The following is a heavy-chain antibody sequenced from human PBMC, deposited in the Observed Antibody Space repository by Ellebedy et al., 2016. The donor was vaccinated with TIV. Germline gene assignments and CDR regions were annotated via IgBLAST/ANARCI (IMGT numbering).Heavy chain of an antibody. CDR1: GGSFSGYY. J-gene: IGHJ4*02. V-gene: IGHV4-34*01. CDR3: ARGPRWRKGHFDY. CDR2: INHSGST. D-gene: IGHD2-15*01. Sequence: MPSETLSLTCAVYGGSFSGYYWSWIRQPPGKGLEWIGEINHSGSTNYNPSLKSRVTISVDTSKNQFSLKLSSVTAADTAVYYCARGPRWRKGHFDYWGQGTLVTVSS.